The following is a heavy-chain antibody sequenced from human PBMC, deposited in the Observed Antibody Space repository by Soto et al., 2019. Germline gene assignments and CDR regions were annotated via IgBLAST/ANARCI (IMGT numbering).Heavy chain of an antibody. CDR2: IGTSDDT. CDR1: GFTFRRYD. D-gene: IGHD3-16*02. CDR3: AGGSRLRLGDLSGGDAFDI. Sequence: EVQLVQSGGGLIQPGESLRLSCVASGFTFRRYDMHWVRQSTGKGLEWVSSIGTSDDTFYPGSMKGRFTISREDAVKSLYLKRNSLRAGDTAVYYCAGGSRLRLGDLSGGDAFDIWGQGTMVTVSS. J-gene: IGHJ3*02. V-gene: IGHV3-13*04.